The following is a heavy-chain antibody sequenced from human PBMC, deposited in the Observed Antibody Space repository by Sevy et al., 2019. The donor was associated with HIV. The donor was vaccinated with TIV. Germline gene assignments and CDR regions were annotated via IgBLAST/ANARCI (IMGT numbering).Heavy chain of an antibody. V-gene: IGHV4-39*01. D-gene: IGHD6-19*01. Sequence: SETLSLTCTVSGGSISSSNYYWGWIRQPPGKRLEWIGTIYYSGSTYYNPSLKSRVTISVDTSKNQFSLKLSSVTAADTAVFYCARLSWYNSGWFWFDPWGHGTLVTVSS. CDR3: ARLSWYNSGWFWFDP. CDR1: GGSISSSNYY. CDR2: IYYSGST. J-gene: IGHJ5*02.